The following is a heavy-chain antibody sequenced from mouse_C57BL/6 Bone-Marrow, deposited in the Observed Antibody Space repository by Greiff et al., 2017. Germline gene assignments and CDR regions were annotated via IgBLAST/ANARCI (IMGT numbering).Heavy chain of an antibody. D-gene: IGHD2-4*01. Sequence: QVQLQQSGAELVRPGASVKLSCKASGYTFTDYYINWVKQRPGQGLEWIARIYPGSGNTYYNEKFKGKATLTAEKSSSTAYMQLSSLTSEDSAVYFCAIYYDYDVGFAYWCHGTLVTVSA. J-gene: IGHJ3*01. CDR1: GYTFTDYY. CDR3: AIYYDYDVGFAY. CDR2: IYPGSGNT. V-gene: IGHV1-76*01.